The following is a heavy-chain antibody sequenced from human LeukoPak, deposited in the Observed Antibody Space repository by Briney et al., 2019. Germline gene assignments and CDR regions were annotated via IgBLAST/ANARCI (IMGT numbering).Heavy chain of an antibody. J-gene: IGHJ6*03. CDR2: IYTSGST. Sequence: PSETLSLICTVAVGSNSSGSYYWSWIRQPAGKGLEWIVRIYTSGSTNYNPSLTSRVTISVDTSKNQFSLKLSSVTAADTAVYYCARGHSHCSSTSCYVYYYYYYYMDVWGKGTTVTVSS. CDR3: ARGHSHCSSTSCYVYYYYYYYMDV. V-gene: IGHV4-61*02. CDR1: VGSNSSGSYY. D-gene: IGHD2-2*01.